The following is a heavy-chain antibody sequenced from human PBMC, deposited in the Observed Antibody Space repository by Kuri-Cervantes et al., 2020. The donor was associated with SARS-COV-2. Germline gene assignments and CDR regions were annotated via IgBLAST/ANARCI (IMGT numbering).Heavy chain of an antibody. CDR3: AREEDGYNYRSY. J-gene: IGHJ4*02. D-gene: IGHD5-24*01. Sequence: GESLKISCAASGFTFSSYWMSWVRRAPGKGLEWVANIKQDGSEKYYVDSVKGRFTISRDNAKNSLYLQMNSLRAEDTAVYYCAREEDGYNYRSYWGQGTLVTVSS. V-gene: IGHV3-7*04. CDR2: IKQDGSEK. CDR1: GFTFSSYW.